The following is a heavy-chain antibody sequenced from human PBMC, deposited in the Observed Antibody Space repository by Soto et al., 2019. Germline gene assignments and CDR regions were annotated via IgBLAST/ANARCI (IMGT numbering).Heavy chain of an antibody. CDR2: IKSKTDGGTT. D-gene: IGHD7-27*01. V-gene: IGHV3-15*01. CDR3: TTWFLTLLDYMDV. CDR1: GFTFSNAW. J-gene: IGHJ6*03. Sequence: GGSLRLSCAASGFTFSNAWMSWVRQAPGKGLEWVGRIKSKTDGGTTDYAAPVKGRFTISRDDSKNTLYLQMNSLKTEDTAVYYCTTWFLTLLDYMDVWGKGTTVTVSS.